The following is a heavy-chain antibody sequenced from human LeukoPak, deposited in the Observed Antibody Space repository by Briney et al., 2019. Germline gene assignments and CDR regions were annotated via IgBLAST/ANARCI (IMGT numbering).Heavy chain of an antibody. CDR1: GGSISSSNW. Sequence: SETLSLTCAVSGGSISSSNWWSWVRPSPGKGLEWIGEIYHSGSTNYNPSLKSRVTISVDTSKNQFSLKLSSVTAADTAVYYCARLPPLKDAFDIWGQGTMVTVSS. J-gene: IGHJ3*02. CDR3: ARLPPLKDAFDI. V-gene: IGHV4-4*02. CDR2: IYHSGST.